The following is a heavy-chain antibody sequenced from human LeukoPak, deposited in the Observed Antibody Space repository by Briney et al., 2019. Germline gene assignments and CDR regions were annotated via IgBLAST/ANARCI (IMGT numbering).Heavy chain of an antibody. Sequence: GGSLRLSCAASGFIFSNNWMSWVRQAPGKGLEWVANIKQDGSEKYYVDSVKGRFTISRDNAKNSPYLQMNSLRAEDTAVYYCARGEFTYDFWSGWNYWGQGTLVTVSS. J-gene: IGHJ4*02. CDR3: ARGEFTYDFWSGWNY. D-gene: IGHD3-3*01. CDR2: IKQDGSEK. V-gene: IGHV3-7*01. CDR1: GFIFSNNW.